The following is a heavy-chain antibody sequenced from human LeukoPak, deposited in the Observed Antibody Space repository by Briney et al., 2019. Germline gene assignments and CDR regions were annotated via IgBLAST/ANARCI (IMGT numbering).Heavy chain of an antibody. Sequence: GGSLRLSCAASGFTFSSYAMHWVRQAPSKGLEWVAVISYDGSNKYYADSVKGRFTISRDNSKNTLYLQMNSLRAEDTAVCYCARDLVDTAMAMEDYYYYYGMDVWGQGTTVTVSS. J-gene: IGHJ6*02. V-gene: IGHV3-30*04. CDR2: ISYDGSNK. D-gene: IGHD5-18*01. CDR1: GFTFSSYA. CDR3: ARDLVDTAMAMEDYYYYYGMDV.